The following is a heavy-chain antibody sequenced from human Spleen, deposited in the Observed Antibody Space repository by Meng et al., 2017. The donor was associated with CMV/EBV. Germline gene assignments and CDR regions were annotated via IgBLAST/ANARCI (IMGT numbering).Heavy chain of an antibody. J-gene: IGHJ6*02. Sequence: GSLRLSCTVSGYSISSGYYWGWIRQPPGKGLEWIGSIYHSGSTYYNPSLKSRVTISVDTSKNQFSLKVNSVTAADTAVYYCARGVTMDRDKYYFYYYGMDVWGQGTTVTVSS. D-gene: IGHD3-10*01. CDR3: ARGVTMDRDKYYFYYYGMDV. V-gene: IGHV4-38-2*02. CDR1: GYSISSGYY. CDR2: IYHSGST.